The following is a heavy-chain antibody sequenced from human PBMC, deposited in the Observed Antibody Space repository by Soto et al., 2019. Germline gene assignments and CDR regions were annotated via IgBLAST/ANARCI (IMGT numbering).Heavy chain of an antibody. CDR3: ARHRHPRGTVGATSPLDP. V-gene: IGHV3-53*01. Sequence: WGSLRFSCALFVFSVSSNYLNWVPQAPGKGLEWVSVHYSGGSTYYADSVQGRFTISRDKSNNTLYLQMRRVRAEDTAVYFCARHRHPRGTVGATSPLDPWGQGTQVTASS. J-gene: IGHJ5*02. D-gene: IGHD1-26*01. CDR2: HYSGGST. CDR1: VFSVSSNY.